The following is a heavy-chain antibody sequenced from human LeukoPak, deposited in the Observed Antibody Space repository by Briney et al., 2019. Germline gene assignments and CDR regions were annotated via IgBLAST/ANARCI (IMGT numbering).Heavy chain of an antibody. CDR2: INNDGSTT. Sequence: GGSLRLSCAASGFTFSSYWMHWVRQAPGKGLVWVSRINNDGSTTTYAASVKGRFTISRDNAKSTLYLQMNSLRAEDTAVYYCARVDNYYYGLDVWGQGTTVTVSS. CDR1: GFTFSSYW. V-gene: IGHV3-74*01. J-gene: IGHJ6*02. CDR3: ARVDNYYYGLDV.